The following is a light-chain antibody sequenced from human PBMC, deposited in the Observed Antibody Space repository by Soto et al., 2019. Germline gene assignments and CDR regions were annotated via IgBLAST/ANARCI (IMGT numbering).Light chain of an antibody. CDR1: QTINNW. CDR2: AAS. J-gene: IGKJ4*01. CDR3: QQDNSFPLT. V-gene: IGKV1-12*01. Sequence: DIQMTQSPSTLSASVGDRVTITCRASQTINNWLAWYQQKPGKAPKLLISAASTLRSGVPSRFSGSGSGTDFILTISNLQPEDFATYFCQQDNSFPLTFGGGTKVDIK.